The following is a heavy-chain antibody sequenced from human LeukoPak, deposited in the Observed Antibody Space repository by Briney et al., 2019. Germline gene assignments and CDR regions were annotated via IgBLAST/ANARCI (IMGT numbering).Heavy chain of an antibody. V-gene: IGHV3-7*01. J-gene: IGHJ4*02. Sequence: TGGSLRLSCAASGFSFTTYWMSWVRQAPGKGLEWVANIKQDGSEKYYVDSVKGRFTISRDNAKNSLYLQMNSLRAEDTAVYYCARLTMVRGVTFDYWGQGTLVTVSS. CDR3: ARLTMVRGVTFDY. CDR1: GFSFTTYW. D-gene: IGHD3-10*01. CDR2: IKQDGSEK.